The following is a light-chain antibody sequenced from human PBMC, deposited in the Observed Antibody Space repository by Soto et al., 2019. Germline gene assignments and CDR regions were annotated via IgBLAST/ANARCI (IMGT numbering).Light chain of an antibody. V-gene: IGLV1-44*01. Sequence: QSVLTQPPSASGTPGQRVTISCSGSRSNIGGNFVNWYQQFPGSAPKLLIYNDDQRPSGVPDRFSASKSGTSASLAISGLQSEDEADYYCATWDDSLNVLFGGGTKVTV. CDR3: ATWDDSLNVL. CDR1: RSNIGGNF. J-gene: IGLJ2*01. CDR2: NDD.